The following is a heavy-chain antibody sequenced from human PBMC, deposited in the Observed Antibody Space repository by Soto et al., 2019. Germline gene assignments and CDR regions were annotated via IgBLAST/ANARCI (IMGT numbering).Heavy chain of an antibody. D-gene: IGHD3-16*01. J-gene: IGHJ2*01. CDR2: ISYDGSDK. Sequence: QEQLVESGGGVVQPGGSLRLSCAASGFTFSDYAVHWVRQAPGKGLECVAMISYDGSDKYYADSVKGRFAISRDNSRNTLSRHLNSLRPEDTAVYHCAKPWAGLEAPGPHRANVDLWGRGTLVTVSS. CDR3: AKPWAGLEAPGPHRANVDL. V-gene: IGHV3-30*18. CDR1: GFTFSDYA.